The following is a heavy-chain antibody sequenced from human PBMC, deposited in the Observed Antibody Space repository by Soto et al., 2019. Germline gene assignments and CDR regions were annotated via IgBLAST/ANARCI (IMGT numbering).Heavy chain of an antibody. J-gene: IGHJ6*02. Sequence: SETLSLSCAVSGYSISSGYYWGWIRQAPGKGLEGVGSIYHSGSTYYNPSLKSRVTISVDTSKNQFSLKLSSVTAADTAVYYCARDQARYSSSWYEDYYYYGMDVWGQGTTVTVSS. CDR2: IYHSGST. V-gene: IGHV4-38-2*02. D-gene: IGHD6-13*01. CDR1: GYSISSGYY. CDR3: ARDQARYSSSWYEDYYYYGMDV.